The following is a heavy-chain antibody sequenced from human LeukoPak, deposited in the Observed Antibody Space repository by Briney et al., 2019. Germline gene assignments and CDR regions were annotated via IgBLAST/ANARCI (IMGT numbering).Heavy chain of an antibody. CDR3: ARCLGGYSGYDWVY. V-gene: IGHV4-39*07. J-gene: IGHJ4*02. CDR1: GGSISSSSYY. Sequence: SETLSLTCTVSGGSISSSSYYWGWIRQPPGRGLEWIGSIYYSGSTYYNPSLKSRATISVDTSKNQFSLKLSSVTAADTAVYYCARCLGGYSGYDWVYWGQGTLVTVSS. CDR2: IYYSGST. D-gene: IGHD5-12*01.